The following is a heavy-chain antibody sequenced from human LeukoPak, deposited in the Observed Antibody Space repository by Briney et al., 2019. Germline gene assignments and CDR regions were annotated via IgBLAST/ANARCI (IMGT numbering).Heavy chain of an antibody. CDR1: GGSISSSSYY. D-gene: IGHD3-10*01. CDR3: ARPMVRGVVDAFDI. J-gene: IGHJ3*02. V-gene: IGHV4-39*01. CDR2: IYYSGST. Sequence: SETLPLTCTVSGGSISSSSYYWGWIRQPPGKGLEWIGSIYYSGSTYYNPSLKSRVTISVDTSKNQFSLKLSSVTAADTAVYYCARPMVRGVVDAFDIWGQGTMVTVSS.